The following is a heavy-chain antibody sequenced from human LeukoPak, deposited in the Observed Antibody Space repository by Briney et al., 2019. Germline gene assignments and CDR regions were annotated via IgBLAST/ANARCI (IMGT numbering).Heavy chain of an antibody. CDR3: SRATFTNTWYGGY. V-gene: IGHV3-49*04. CDR1: GFTFSDYA. D-gene: IGHD3-10*01. Sequence: GRSLRLSCTTSGFTFSDYAVSWVRQAPGKGLEWVGFIRSKGYGGTTEYAASVKGRFTISRDDSKSIAYLQMNSLKTEDAAVYYCSRATFTNTWYGGYWGQGTMVTVSS. J-gene: IGHJ4*02. CDR2: IRSKGYGGTT.